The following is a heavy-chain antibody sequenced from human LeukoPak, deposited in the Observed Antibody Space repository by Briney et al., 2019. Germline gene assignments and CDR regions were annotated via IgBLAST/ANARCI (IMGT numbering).Heavy chain of an antibody. V-gene: IGHV1-2*06. CDR1: GYTFTGYY. D-gene: IGHD2-2*02. J-gene: IGHJ4*02. CDR2: INPNSGGT. CDR3: ARVLSFHCSSTSCYTGYFDY. Sequence: ASVKVSCKASGYTFTGYYMHWVRQAPGQGLEWMGRINPNSGGTNYAQKFQGRVTMTRDTSISTAYMELSRLRSDDTAVYYCARVLSFHCSSTSCYTGYFDYWGQGTLVTVSS.